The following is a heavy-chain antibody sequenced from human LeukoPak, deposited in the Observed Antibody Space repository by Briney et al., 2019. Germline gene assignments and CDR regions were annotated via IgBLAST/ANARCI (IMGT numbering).Heavy chain of an antibody. CDR1: GASISSSNW. V-gene: IGHV4-4*02. Sequence: SETLSLTCTVSGASISSSNWWTWVRQPPGEALEWIGEIYHAGSTKYNPSPKSRLTISVDKSNNSFSLSLTSVTAADTAVYYCARGRMVRGVIHHIDYWGQGTLVTVSS. CDR2: IYHAGST. J-gene: IGHJ4*02. CDR3: ARGRMVRGVIHHIDY. D-gene: IGHD3-10*01.